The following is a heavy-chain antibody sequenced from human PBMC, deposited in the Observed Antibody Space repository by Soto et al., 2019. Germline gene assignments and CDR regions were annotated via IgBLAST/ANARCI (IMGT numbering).Heavy chain of an antibody. CDR2: IYFSMST. D-gene: IGHD1-26*01. V-gene: IGHV4-59*01. CDR3: ARDTQYSYMDV. Sequence: SETLSLTCTVSGASITSSYWSWIRQPPGKELEWIGYIYFSMSTNYNPSLKSRVSISIDTSKNQYSLKMSSLTAADTAVYYCARDTQYSYMDVWGKGTTVTVSS. CDR1: GASITSSY. J-gene: IGHJ6*03.